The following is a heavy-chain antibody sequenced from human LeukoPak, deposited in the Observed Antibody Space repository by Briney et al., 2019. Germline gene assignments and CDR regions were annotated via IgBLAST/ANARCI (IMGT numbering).Heavy chain of an antibody. CDR1: GFTFSNYN. V-gene: IGHV3-21*01. Sequence: GGSLRLSCAASGFTFSNYNMNWVRQAPGKAMEWVSSITSSGTYIFYADSVKGRFTISRDNAKNSLYLQMSSLRAEDTAVYYCARRLDCWGQGTLVTVSS. J-gene: IGHJ4*02. CDR2: ITSSGTYI. CDR3: ARRLDC.